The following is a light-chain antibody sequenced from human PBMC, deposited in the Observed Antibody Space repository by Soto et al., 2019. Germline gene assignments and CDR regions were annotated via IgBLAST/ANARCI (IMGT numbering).Light chain of an antibody. V-gene: IGKV3-11*01. CDR3: QQGGNWPLT. CDR1: QSVSSY. Sequence: EIVMTQSPATLSVSPGERATLSCRASQSVSSYLAWYQQKPGQAPRLLIYDASNRATGIPARFSGSGSGTDFTLTISSLEPEDFAVYYCQQGGNWPLTFGQGTRLEIK. J-gene: IGKJ5*01. CDR2: DAS.